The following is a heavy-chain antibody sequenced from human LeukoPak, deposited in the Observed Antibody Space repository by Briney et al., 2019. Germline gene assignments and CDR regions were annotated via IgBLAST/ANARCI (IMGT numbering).Heavy chain of an antibody. V-gene: IGHV1-24*01. CDR2: FDPEDGET. CDR1: GYTLTELS. CDR3: ATRGCSGGSCYSYFDY. J-gene: IGHJ4*02. D-gene: IGHD2-15*01. Sequence: GASVKVSCKVSGYTLTELSMNWVRQAPGKGLEWMGGFDPEDGETIYAQKFQGRVTMTEDTSTDTAYMELSSLRSEDTAVYYCATRGCSGGSCYSYFDYWGQGTLVTVSS.